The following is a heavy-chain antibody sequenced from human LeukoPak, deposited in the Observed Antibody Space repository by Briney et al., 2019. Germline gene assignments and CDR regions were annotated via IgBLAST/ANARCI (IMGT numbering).Heavy chain of an antibody. CDR1: GFMFNDYC. V-gene: IGHV3-11*04. Sequence: GGSLRLSCEASGFMFNDYCMSWIRQAPGKGLECVSYTGSSGRNIKYADSVKGRFTISRDNAKNSLYLQMNSLRAEDTAVYYCATYSSLNRREFQYWGQGTLLTVSS. CDR3: ATYSSLNRREFQY. J-gene: IGHJ1*01. CDR2: TGSSGRNI. D-gene: IGHD3-22*01.